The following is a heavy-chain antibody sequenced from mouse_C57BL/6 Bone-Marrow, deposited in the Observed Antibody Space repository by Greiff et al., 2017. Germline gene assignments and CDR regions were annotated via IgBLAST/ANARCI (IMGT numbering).Heavy chain of an antibody. Sequence: QVQLKESGAELARPGASVKLSCKASGYTFTSYGISWVKQRTGQGLEWIGEIYPRSGNTYYNEKFKGKATRTADKASSTAYMELRSLTSEDSAVYFCARNFRFAYWGQGTLVTVSA. J-gene: IGHJ3*01. CDR3: ARNFRFAY. CDR1: GYTFTSYG. V-gene: IGHV1-81*01. CDR2: IYPRSGNT.